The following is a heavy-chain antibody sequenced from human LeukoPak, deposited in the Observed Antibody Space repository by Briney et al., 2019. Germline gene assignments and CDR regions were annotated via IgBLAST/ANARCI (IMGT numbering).Heavy chain of an antibody. J-gene: IGHJ5*02. CDR2: IYHSGST. CDR3: ARDPNSSSWFHWFDP. D-gene: IGHD6-13*01. CDR1: GYSISSGYY. V-gene: IGHV4-38-2*02. Sequence: SETLSLTCAVSGYSISSGYYWGWIRQPPGKGLEWFGSIYHSGSTYYNPSLKSRVTISVDTSKNQFSLKLSSVTAADTAVYYCARDPNSSSWFHWFDPWGQGTLVTVSS.